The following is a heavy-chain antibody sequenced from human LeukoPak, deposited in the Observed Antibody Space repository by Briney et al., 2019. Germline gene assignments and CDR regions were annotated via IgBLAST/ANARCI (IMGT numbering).Heavy chain of an antibody. CDR3: ARDRVGWELLYRIGYLLSN. V-gene: IGHV3-30-3*01. J-gene: IGHJ4*02. D-gene: IGHD1-26*01. CDR1: GFTFSTYA. CDR2: ISYDGSNK. Sequence: GGSLRLSCAASGFTFSTYAMHWVRQAPGKRLEWVAVISYDGSNKYYVDSVKGRFTISRDNSKNTLDLQMNSLSAEDTAVYYCARDRVGWELLYRIGYLLSNWGQGTLVTVSS.